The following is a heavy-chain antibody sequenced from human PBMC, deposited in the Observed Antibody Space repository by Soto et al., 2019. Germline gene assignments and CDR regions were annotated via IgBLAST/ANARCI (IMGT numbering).Heavy chain of an antibody. V-gene: IGHV1-69*12. D-gene: IGHD3-9*01. Sequence: QVQLVQSGAEVKKPGSSVKVSCKASGGTFSSYAISWWHQAPGQGLEWMGGIIPIFGTANYAQKFQGRVTITADESTSTAYMELSSLRSEDTAVYYCARDLGNYDILTGYRPYYYYGMDVWGQGTTVTVSS. CDR3: ARDLGNYDILTGYRPYYYYGMDV. CDR1: GGTFSSYA. J-gene: IGHJ6*02. CDR2: IIPIFGTA.